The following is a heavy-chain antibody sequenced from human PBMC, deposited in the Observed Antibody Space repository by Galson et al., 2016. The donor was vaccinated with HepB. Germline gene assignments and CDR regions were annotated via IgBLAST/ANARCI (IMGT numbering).Heavy chain of an antibody. CDR1: GFTFSNYA. CDR2: ISGSAGST. CDR3: VKDSFVAVGNFGS. Sequence: SLRLSCAASGFTFSNYAMGWVRQAPGKGLEWVSTISGSAGSTYYADSVKGRFIISRENSKNTLYLRMYNLRAEDTAVYYCVKDSFVAVGNFGSWGQGTLITVSS. J-gene: IGHJ4*02. D-gene: IGHD2-21*01. V-gene: IGHV3-23*01.